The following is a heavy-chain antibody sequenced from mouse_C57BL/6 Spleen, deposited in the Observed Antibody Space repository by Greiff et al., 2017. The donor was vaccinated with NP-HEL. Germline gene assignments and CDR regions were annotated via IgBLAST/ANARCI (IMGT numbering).Heavy chain of an antibody. CDR3: TRPPRYYDYDEAWFAY. CDR1: GYTFTDHT. D-gene: IGHD2-4*01. V-gene: IGHV1-78*01. Sequence: QVQLQQSDAELVKPGASVKISCKVSGYTFTDHTIHWMKQRPEQGLEWIGYIYPRDGSTKYNEKFKSKATLTADKSSSPAYMQLNSLTSEDSAVYFCTRPPRYYDYDEAWFAYWGQGTLVTVSA. CDR2: IYPRDGST. J-gene: IGHJ3*01.